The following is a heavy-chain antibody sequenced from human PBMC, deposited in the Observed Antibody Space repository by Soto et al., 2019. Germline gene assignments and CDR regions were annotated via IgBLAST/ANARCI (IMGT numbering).Heavy chain of an antibody. CDR2: IYPGDSDT. D-gene: IGHD2-15*01. J-gene: IGHJ6*03. Sequence: GGSLKNSCKGSGYSFTQYWVGLGGPMPGKVLEWMGIIYPGDSDTRYSPSFQGQVTISADKSISTAYLQWSSLKASDTAMYYCARLTGGSSYYYMDVWGKGTTVTVSS. CDR3: ARLTGGSSYYYMDV. CDR1: GYSFTQYW. V-gene: IGHV5-51*01.